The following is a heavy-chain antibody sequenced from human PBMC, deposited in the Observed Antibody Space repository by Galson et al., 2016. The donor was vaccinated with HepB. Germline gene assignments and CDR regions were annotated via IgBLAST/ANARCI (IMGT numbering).Heavy chain of an antibody. J-gene: IGHJ4*02. CDR3: AKEIPVAGSPPFDY. Sequence: SLRLSCAASGFTFASYTMSWIRQAPGKGLEWVSALSGNSDDSYYADSIMGRFTISRDNSKNTLYLQMKSLRAEDTAIYYCAKEIPVAGSPPFDYWGQGTLVTVSS. V-gene: IGHV3-23*01. D-gene: IGHD6-19*01. CDR2: LSGNSDDS. CDR1: GFTFASYT.